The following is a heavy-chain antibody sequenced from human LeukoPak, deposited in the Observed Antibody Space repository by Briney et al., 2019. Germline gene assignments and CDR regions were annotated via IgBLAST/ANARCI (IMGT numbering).Heavy chain of an antibody. CDR2: ISGSGGST. J-gene: IGHJ4*02. CDR3: AIPLYSGSYWDY. V-gene: IGHV3-23*01. D-gene: IGHD1-26*01. Sequence: PAGSLRLSCAAYGFTFRSYTMSSVRQATGKGLASVSAISGSGGSTYYADSVKGRFTISRDNSKNTLYLQMNSLRAEDTAVYYCAIPLYSGSYWDYWGQGTLVTVSS. CDR1: GFTFRSYT.